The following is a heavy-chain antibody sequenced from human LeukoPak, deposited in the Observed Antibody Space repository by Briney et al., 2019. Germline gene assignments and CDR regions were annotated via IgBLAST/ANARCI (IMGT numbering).Heavy chain of an antibody. CDR1: GDRVSSTSST. CDR2: TYYRSKWFY. Sequence: SQTLSLTCVISGDRVSSTSSTWNWLRQSPSRGLEWLGRTYYRSKWFYDYAVSVKSRITMNPDTSKNQFALQLSSVTPEDTAVYYCARVQAAASFDYWGQGTLVTVPQ. D-gene: IGHD6-13*01. CDR3: ARVQAAASFDY. J-gene: IGHJ4*02. V-gene: IGHV6-1*01.